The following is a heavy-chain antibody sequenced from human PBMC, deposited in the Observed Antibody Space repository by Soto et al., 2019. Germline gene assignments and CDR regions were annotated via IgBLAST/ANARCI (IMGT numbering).Heavy chain of an antibody. CDR2: ISGSGGST. D-gene: IGHD2-15*01. CDR3: AKDPPHCSGGSCYSNNPPSDY. CDR1: GCTFSSYA. V-gene: IGHV3-23*01. Sequence: GGSLRLSCAASGCTFSSYAMSWVRQAPGKGLEWVSAISGSGGSTYYADSVKGRFTISRDNSKNTLYLQMNSLRAEDTAVYYCAKDPPHCSGGSCYSNNPPSDYWGQGTLVTVSS. J-gene: IGHJ4*02.